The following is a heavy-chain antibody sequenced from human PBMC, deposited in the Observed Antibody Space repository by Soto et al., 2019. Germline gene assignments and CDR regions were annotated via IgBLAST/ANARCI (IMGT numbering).Heavy chain of an antibody. J-gene: IGHJ5*02. CDR1: GGSISSGGYY. Sequence: QVQLQESGPGLVKPSQTLSLTCTVSGGSISSGGYYWSWIRQHPGKGQEWIGYIYYSGSTYYNPSLKSRVTILVDTSKNQFSLKLSSVTAADTAVYYCARGNSYGFGWFDPWGQGTLVTVSS. D-gene: IGHD5-18*01. V-gene: IGHV4-31*03. CDR3: ARGNSYGFGWFDP. CDR2: IYYSGST.